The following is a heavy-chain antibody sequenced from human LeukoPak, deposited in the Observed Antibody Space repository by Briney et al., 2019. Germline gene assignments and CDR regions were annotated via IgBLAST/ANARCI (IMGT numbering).Heavy chain of an antibody. CDR2: ISSSSSYI. Sequence: KSGGSLRLSCAASGFTFSSYSMNWVRQAPGKGLEWVSSISSSSSYIYYADSVKGRFTISRDNAKNSLYLQMNSLRAEDTAVYYCAKATNDPSGYHIDYWGQGTLVTVSS. CDR1: GFTFSSYS. J-gene: IGHJ4*02. D-gene: IGHD3-22*01. V-gene: IGHV3-21*01. CDR3: AKATNDPSGYHIDY.